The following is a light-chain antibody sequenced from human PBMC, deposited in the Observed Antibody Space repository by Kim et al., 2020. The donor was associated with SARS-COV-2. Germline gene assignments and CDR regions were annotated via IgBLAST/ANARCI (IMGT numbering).Light chain of an antibody. J-gene: IGKJ2*01. CDR1: QSISTN. V-gene: IGKV3-15*01. CDR2: GAS. CDR3: QQYDNWPPLT. Sequence: VSPGERATLSCRASQSISTNLAWYQQKPGQAPRLLIYGASTRATDIPARFSGRGSGTEFTLTISSLQSEDFAVYYCQQYDNWPPLTFGQGTKLEI.